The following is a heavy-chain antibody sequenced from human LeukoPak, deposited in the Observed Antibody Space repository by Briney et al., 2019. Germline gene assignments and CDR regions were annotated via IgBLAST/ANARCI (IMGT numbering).Heavy chain of an antibody. D-gene: IGHD6-13*01. V-gene: IGHV3-21*01. Sequence: GGPLTLLCAASGFTFSSYTMNWVRQAPGKGLEWVSSISSSSTYIYYADSVKGRFTISRDNAKNSLYLQMNSLRAEDTAVYYCARDLRSSSWYFDYWGQGTLVTVSS. CDR1: GFTFSSYT. CDR2: ISSSSTYI. CDR3: ARDLRSSSWYFDY. J-gene: IGHJ4*02.